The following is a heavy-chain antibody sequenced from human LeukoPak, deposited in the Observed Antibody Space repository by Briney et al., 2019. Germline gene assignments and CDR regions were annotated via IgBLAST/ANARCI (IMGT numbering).Heavy chain of an antibody. Sequence: ASVKVSCKASGYMFTNYYMYWVRQAPGQGLEWMGIINPSGESTGYAQKFQGRVTMTRDTSTSTIYMELTSLRSEDTAVYYCARGGIDYGSGSYLPFDYWGQGTLVTVSP. CDR2: INPSGEST. J-gene: IGHJ4*02. CDR3: ARGGIDYGSGSYLPFDY. D-gene: IGHD3-10*01. CDR1: GYMFTNYY. V-gene: IGHV1-46*01.